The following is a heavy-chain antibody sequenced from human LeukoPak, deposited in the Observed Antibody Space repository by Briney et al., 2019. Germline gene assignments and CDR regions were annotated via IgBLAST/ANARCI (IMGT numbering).Heavy chain of an antibody. Sequence: ASVKVSCKASGYTFTSYGISWVRQAPGQGLEWMGWISAYNGNTNYAQKLQGRVTMTTDTSTSTAYMELRSLRSDDTAVYYCAREIDSSGYYRDAFDIWGQGTMVTVSS. CDR1: GYTFTSYG. J-gene: IGHJ3*02. CDR2: ISAYNGNT. V-gene: IGHV1-18*01. CDR3: AREIDSSGYYRDAFDI. D-gene: IGHD3-22*01.